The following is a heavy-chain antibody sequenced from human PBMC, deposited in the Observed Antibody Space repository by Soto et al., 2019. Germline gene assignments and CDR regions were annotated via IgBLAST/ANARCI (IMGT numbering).Heavy chain of an antibody. J-gene: IGHJ5*02. CDR2: ISGSGGST. CDR1: GFTFSSYA. CDR3: AKSPNWNYVNWFDP. Sequence: GSLRLSCAASGFTFSSYAIIWCRQSPGKGLEWVSAISGSGGSTYYADSVKGRFTISRDNSKNTLYLQMNSLRAEDTAVYYCAKSPNWNYVNWFDPWGQGTLVTVSS. V-gene: IGHV3-23*01. D-gene: IGHD1-7*01.